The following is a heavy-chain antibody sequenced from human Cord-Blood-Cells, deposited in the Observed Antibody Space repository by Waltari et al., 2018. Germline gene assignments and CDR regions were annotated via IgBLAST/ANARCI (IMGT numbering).Heavy chain of an antibody. V-gene: IGHV3-49*05. CDR3: TRARDIVVVITGPDAFDI. CDR2: IRSKAYGGTT. Sequence: EVQLVESGGGLVKPGRSLRLSCTASGFTFGDYAISWFRPAPGRGRGWVGFIRSKAYGGTTEYAASVKGRFTISRDDSKSIAYLQMNSLKTEDTAVYYCTRARDIVVVITGPDAFDIWGQGTMVTVSS. J-gene: IGHJ3*02. D-gene: IGHD3-22*01. CDR1: GFTFGDYA.